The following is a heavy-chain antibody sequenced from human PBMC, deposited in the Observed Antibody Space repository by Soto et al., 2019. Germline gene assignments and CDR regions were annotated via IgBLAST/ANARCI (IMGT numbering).Heavy chain of an antibody. Sequence: GESLKISCQGSGHDFTNQWIAWLRQMPGKGLEWMGIIYPAASDARYSPSFQGQVTISVDNSINTAYLQWSSPTASDTAMYYCARLLCLSTSCYTGSRHFFDYWGQGALVTVSS. J-gene: IGHJ4*02. CDR1: GHDFTNQW. V-gene: IGHV5-51*01. D-gene: IGHD2-2*02. CDR3: ARLLCLSTSCYTGSRHFFDY. CDR2: IYPAASDA.